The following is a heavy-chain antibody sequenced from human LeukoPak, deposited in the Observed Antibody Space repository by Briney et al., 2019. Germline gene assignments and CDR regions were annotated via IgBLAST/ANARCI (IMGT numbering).Heavy chain of an antibody. CDR3: ARVYGSGSYYNGYYYYYMDV. CDR1: SASITSSPYF. J-gene: IGHJ6*03. Sequence: SETLSLTCTVSSASITSSPYFWGWIRQPPGKGLEWIGSIYYSGSTYYNPSLKSRVTISVDTSKNQFSLKLSSVTAADTAVYYCARVYGSGSYYNGYYYYYMDVWGKGTTVTISS. D-gene: IGHD3-10*01. CDR2: IYYSGST. V-gene: IGHV4-39*01.